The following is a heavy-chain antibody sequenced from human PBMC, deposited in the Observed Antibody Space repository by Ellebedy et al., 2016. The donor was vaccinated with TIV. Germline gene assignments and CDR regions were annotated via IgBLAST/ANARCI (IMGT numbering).Heavy chain of an antibody. D-gene: IGHD3-9*01. J-gene: IGHJ3*02. V-gene: IGHV1-69*13. Sequence: ASVKVSCKASGGTFSSYAISWVRQAPGQGLEWMGGIIPIFGTANYAQKFQGRVTITADESTSTAYMELSSLRSEDTAVYYCAHPSYDILTGLPDAFDIWGQGTMVTVSS. CDR2: IIPIFGTA. CDR3: AHPSYDILTGLPDAFDI. CDR1: GGTFSSYA.